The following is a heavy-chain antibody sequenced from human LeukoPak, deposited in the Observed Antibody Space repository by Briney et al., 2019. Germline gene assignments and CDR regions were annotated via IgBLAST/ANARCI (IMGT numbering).Heavy chain of an antibody. Sequence: VASVKVSCKTSGYTFTSYAISWVRQAPGQGLEWMGWISAYNGNTDYAQKLQGRVTMTTDTSTSTAYMELRSLRSDDTAVYYCARDTIVVVPAARFDYWGQGTLVTVSS. J-gene: IGHJ4*02. D-gene: IGHD2-2*01. V-gene: IGHV1-18*01. CDR2: ISAYNGNT. CDR1: GYTFTSYA. CDR3: ARDTIVVVPAARFDY.